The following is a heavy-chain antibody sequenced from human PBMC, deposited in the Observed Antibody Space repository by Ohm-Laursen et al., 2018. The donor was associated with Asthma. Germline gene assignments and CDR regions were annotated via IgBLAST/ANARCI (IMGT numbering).Heavy chain of an antibody. Sequence: SLRLSCAASGFTFSSYSMNWVRQAPGKGLEWVSYISSSSSTIYYADSVKGRFTISRDNAKNSLYLQMNSLRVEDTAVYYCARDNPGYSSSWYAFDIWGQGTMVTVSS. V-gene: IGHV3-48*01. CDR3: ARDNPGYSSSWYAFDI. CDR2: ISSSSSTI. D-gene: IGHD6-13*01. J-gene: IGHJ3*02. CDR1: GFTFSSYS.